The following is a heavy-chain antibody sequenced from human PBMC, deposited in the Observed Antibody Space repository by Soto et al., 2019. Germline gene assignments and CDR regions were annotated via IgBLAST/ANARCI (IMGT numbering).Heavy chain of an antibody. J-gene: IGHJ6*02. CDR3: ARSEQYYSDSSGYYYPSGYYYYGMDV. V-gene: IGHV1-3*01. CDR2: INGGNGNT. CDR1: GYTFTKYA. Sequence: ASVKVSCKASGYTFTKYAMHWVRQAPGQRLEWMEWINGGNGNTKYSQKFQGRVTITRDTSASTAYMELSSLRSEDTAVYYCARSEQYYSDSSGYYYPSGYYYYGMDVWGQGTTVTVSS. D-gene: IGHD3-22*01.